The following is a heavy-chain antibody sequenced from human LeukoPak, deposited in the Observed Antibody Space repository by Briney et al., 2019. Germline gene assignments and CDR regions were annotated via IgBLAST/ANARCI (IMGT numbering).Heavy chain of an antibody. J-gene: IGHJ4*02. CDR2: IYHSGST. CDR1: TGSVIPYY. Sequence: PSETLSLTCSVSTGSVIPYYWSWIRQPPGKGLEWIGYIYHSGSTYYNPSLKSRVTISVDRSKNQFSLKLSSVTAADTAVYYCASRVDYGDYFDYWGQGTLVTVSS. V-gene: IGHV4-59*02. CDR3: ASRVDYGDYFDY. D-gene: IGHD4-17*01.